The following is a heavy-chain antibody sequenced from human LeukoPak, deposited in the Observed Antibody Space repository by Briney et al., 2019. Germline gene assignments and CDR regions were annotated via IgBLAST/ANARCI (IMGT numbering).Heavy chain of an antibody. Sequence: SGTLSLTCTVSGGSISSYYWSWIRQPPGKGLEWIGYIYYSGSTNYNPSLKSRVTISVDTSKNQFSLKLSSVTAADTAVYYCAGSLRYFDWALNYYYYYMDVWGKGTTVTVSS. CDR1: GGSISSYY. D-gene: IGHD3-9*01. CDR3: AGSLRYFDWALNYYYYYMDV. V-gene: IGHV4-59*08. J-gene: IGHJ6*03. CDR2: IYYSGST.